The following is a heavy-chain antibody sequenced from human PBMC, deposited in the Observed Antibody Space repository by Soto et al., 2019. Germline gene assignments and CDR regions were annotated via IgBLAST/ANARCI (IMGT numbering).Heavy chain of an antibody. CDR3: ARRLYGDYDY. CDR2: ISTYNGNT. D-gene: IGHD4-17*01. CDR1: GYSFATSG. V-gene: IGHV1-18*01. J-gene: IGHJ4*02. Sequence: SAQVCFWASGYSFATSGITWVRQAPGQGLEWMGWISTYNGNTNYAQNLQDRVTLTTDTSTSTAYMELRSLRSDHTAVYYCARRLYGDYDYWGQGTLVTVSS.